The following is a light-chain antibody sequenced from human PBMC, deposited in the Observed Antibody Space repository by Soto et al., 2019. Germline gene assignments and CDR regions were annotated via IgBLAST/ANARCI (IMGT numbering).Light chain of an antibody. J-gene: IGKJ5*01. V-gene: IGKV3-11*01. Sequence: EVVMTHSPATLSVSPGERATLSFRASQTVSRNLAWYQQRPGQAPRLLIYDASNRATGIPARFSGSGSETDFTLTISSLEPEDFAVYYCQHRMNWPLTFGQGTRLEIK. CDR3: QHRMNWPLT. CDR2: DAS. CDR1: QTVSRN.